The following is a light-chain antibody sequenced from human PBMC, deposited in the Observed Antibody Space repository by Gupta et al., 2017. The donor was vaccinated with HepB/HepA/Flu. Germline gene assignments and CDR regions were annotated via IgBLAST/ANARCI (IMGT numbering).Light chain of an antibody. CDR1: QNINYY. CDR3: QQSYITSWT. CDR2: AAS. J-gene: IGKJ1*01. Sequence: DLQMTQSPPSLPASVGDRVTISCRASQNINYYLNWYQQKPGKAPKLLIYAASILQSGIPSRFSGSGSGTDFILTISSLQPEDFAAYFCQQSYITSWTFGQGTNVEIK. V-gene: IGKV1-39*01.